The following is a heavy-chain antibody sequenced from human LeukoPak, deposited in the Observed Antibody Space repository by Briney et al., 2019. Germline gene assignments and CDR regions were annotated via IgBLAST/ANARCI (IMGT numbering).Heavy chain of an antibody. CDR2: IYSSGTF. CDR1: GGSISGYY. J-gene: IGHJ4*02. Sequence: SETLSLTCSVSGGSISGYYLTWMRQPAGRGLEWIGRIYSSGTFYSNPSLESRVTISLDASNNQFSLKLTSVTAADTAVYYCARGTEMTKIAGHYSFDQWGRGTLVSVSS. D-gene: IGHD5-24*01. V-gene: IGHV4-4*07. CDR3: ARGTEMTKIAGHYSFDQ.